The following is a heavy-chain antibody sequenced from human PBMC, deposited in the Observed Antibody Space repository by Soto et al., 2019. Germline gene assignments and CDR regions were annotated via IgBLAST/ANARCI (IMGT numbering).Heavy chain of an antibody. D-gene: IGHD2-2*01. V-gene: IGHV4-34*01. CDR1: GGSFSGYY. CDR3: ARAKGGCSSTSCLYYYYYYMDV. J-gene: IGHJ6*03. CDR2: INHSGST. Sequence: SETLSLTCAVYGGSFSGYYWSWIRQPPGKGLEWIGEINHSGSTNYNPSLKSRVTISVDTSKNQFSLKLSSVTAADTAVYYCARAKGGCSSTSCLYYYYYYMDVWGKGTTVTVSS.